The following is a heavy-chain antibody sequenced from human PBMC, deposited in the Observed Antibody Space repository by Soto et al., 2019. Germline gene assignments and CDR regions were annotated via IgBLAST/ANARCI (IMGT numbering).Heavy chain of an antibody. J-gene: IGHJ5*02. D-gene: IGHD2-2*01. V-gene: IGHV3-11*04. CDR1: GFTFSDYF. CDR3: VRDSARIVVVPRVDGDNWFDP. CDR2: ISGSGDNI. Sequence: QVHLVESGGGVVKPAGSLRLSCAASGFTFSDYFMSWIRQAPGKGLEWVSFISGSGDNIKYADSVKGRFTISRDNAKNSLHLQMNSLRDEDTAVYYCVRDSARIVVVPRVDGDNWFDPWGQGTLVTVSS.